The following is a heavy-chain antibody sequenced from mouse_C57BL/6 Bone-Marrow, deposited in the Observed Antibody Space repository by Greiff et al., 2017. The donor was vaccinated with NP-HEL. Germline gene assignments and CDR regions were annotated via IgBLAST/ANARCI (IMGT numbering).Heavy chain of an antibody. Sequence: QVQLQQPGAELVKPGASVKLSCKASGYTFTSYWMHWVKQRPGQGLEWIGMIHPNSGSTNYNEKFKSKATLTVDKSSSTAYMQLSSLTSEDSAVYYCVYSNYVTFTFDYWGQGTTLTVSS. D-gene: IGHD2-5*01. CDR2: IHPNSGST. V-gene: IGHV1-64*01. CDR1: GYTFTSYW. CDR3: VYSNYVTFTFDY. J-gene: IGHJ2*01.